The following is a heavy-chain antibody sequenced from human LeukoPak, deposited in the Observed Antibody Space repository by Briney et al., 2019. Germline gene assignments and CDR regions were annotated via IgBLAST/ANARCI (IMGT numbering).Heavy chain of an antibody. Sequence: AASVKVSCKASGYTFTSYGISWVRQAPGQGLEWMGWISAYNGNTNYAQKLQGRVTMTTDTSTSTAYMELRSLRSDDAAVYYCARGKGVGATGESDYWGQGTLVTVSS. CDR3: ARGKGVGATGESDY. CDR1: GYTFTSYG. J-gene: IGHJ4*02. V-gene: IGHV1-18*01. CDR2: ISAYNGNT. D-gene: IGHD1-26*01.